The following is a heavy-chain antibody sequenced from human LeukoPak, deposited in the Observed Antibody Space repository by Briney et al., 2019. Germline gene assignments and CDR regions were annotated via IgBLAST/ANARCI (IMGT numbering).Heavy chain of an antibody. J-gene: IGHJ4*02. CDR2: VSNDAYNK. Sequence: GGSLRLSCAASGFTFSTYAMHWVRQAPGKGLAWVAVVSNDAYNKYYADSVKGRFTISRDNSRNTLYLQMNSLRPEDTAVYYCARDFSGASRIDFWGQGALVSVSS. CDR1: GFTFSTYA. V-gene: IGHV3-30-3*01. D-gene: IGHD4/OR15-4a*01. CDR3: ARDFSGASRIDF.